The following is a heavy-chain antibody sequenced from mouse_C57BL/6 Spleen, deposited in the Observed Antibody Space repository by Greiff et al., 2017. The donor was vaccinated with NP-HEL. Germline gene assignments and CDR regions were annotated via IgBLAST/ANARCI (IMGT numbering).Heavy chain of an antibody. CDR3: AREGSNYYWDFDV. V-gene: IGHV1-85*01. Sequence: QVQLQQSGPELVKPGASVKLSCKASGYTFTSYDINWVKQRPGQGLEWIGWIYPRDGSTKYNEKFKGKATLTVDTSSSTAYMELHSLTSEDSAVYFGAREGSNYYWDFDVWGTGTTVTVSS. CDR1: GYTFTSYD. J-gene: IGHJ1*03. D-gene: IGHD2-5*01. CDR2: IYPRDGST.